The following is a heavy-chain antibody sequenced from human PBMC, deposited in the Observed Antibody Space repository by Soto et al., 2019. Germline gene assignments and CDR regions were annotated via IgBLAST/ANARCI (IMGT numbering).Heavy chain of an antibody. CDR2: ISAYNGNT. CDR3: ARDPSEYYYDSSGKLDY. V-gene: IGHV1-18*01. J-gene: IGHJ4*02. CDR1: GVTFSIYA. D-gene: IGHD3-22*01. Sequence: ASVKVSCKASGVTFSIYAISWVRQAPVQGLEWMGWISAYNGNTNYAQKLQGRVTMTTDTSTSTAYMELRSLRSDDTAVYYCARDPSEYYYDSSGKLDYWGQGTLVTVSS.